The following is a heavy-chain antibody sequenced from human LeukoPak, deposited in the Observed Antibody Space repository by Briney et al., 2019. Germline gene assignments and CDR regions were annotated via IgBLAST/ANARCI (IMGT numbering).Heavy chain of an antibody. CDR1: GFTFSSYW. CDR2: IKQDGSEK. Sequence: GGSLRLSCAASGFTFSSYWMSWVRRAPGKGLEWVANIKQDGSEKYYVDSVKGRFTISRDNAKNSLYLQMNSLRAEDTAVYYCARGVTMVRGVISLRYYYYMDVWGKGTTVTVSS. V-gene: IGHV3-7*01. D-gene: IGHD3-10*01. J-gene: IGHJ6*03. CDR3: ARGVTMVRGVISLRYYYYMDV.